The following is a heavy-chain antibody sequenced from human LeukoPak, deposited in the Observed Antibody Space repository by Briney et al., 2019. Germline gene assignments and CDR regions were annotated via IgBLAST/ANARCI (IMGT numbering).Heavy chain of an antibody. V-gene: IGHV5-51*01. CDR1: GYSFTSDW. J-gene: IGHJ6*02. Sequence: GESLKISCECSGYSFTSDWSGGVRQMRRKGLEWMGIIYTGDSDTRYSPSFQGQVTISADKSISTAYLQWSSLKASDTAMYYCARHVDYYYGMDVWGQGTTVTVSS. CDR3: ARHVDYYYGMDV. CDR2: IYTGDSDT.